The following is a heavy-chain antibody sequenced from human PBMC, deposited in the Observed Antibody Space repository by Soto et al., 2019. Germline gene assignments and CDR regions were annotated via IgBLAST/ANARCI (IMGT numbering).Heavy chain of an antibody. Sequence: SVKVSCKASGGTFSSYAISWVRQAPGQGLEWMGGIIPIFGTANYAQKFQGRVTITADESTSTAYMELSSLRSEDTAVYYCARGGYSGPNCFDLWGQGTLVTVSS. J-gene: IGHJ5*02. CDR3: ARGGYSGPNCFDL. CDR1: GGTFSSYA. V-gene: IGHV1-69*13. CDR2: IIPIFGTA. D-gene: IGHD1-26*01.